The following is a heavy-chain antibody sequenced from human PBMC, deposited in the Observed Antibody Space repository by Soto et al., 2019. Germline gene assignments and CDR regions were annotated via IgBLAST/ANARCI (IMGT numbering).Heavy chain of an antibody. CDR1: GFTFSSYE. J-gene: IGHJ6*02. V-gene: IGHV3-48*03. Sequence: XGSLRLSCAASGFTFSSYEMNWVRQAPGKGLDWVSYIISSGSTIYYADSVKGRFTISRDNAKNSLYLQMNSLRAEDTAVYYCARDHKGGYYYYGMDVWGQGTTFTVSS. CDR2: IISSGSTI. CDR3: ARDHKGGYYYYGMDV.